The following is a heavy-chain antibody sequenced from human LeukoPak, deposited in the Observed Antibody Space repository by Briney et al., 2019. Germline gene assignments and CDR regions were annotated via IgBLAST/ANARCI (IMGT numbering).Heavy chain of an antibody. CDR3: ARGPVLGATVSAFDI. Sequence: GASVNVSCKASGGTFSSYAISWVRQAPGQGLEWMGGIIPIFGTANYAQKFQGRVTITADESTSTAYMELSSLRSEDTAVYYCARGPVLGATVSAFDIWGQGTMVTVSS. V-gene: IGHV1-69*13. CDR1: GGTFSSYA. D-gene: IGHD1-26*01. CDR2: IIPIFGTA. J-gene: IGHJ3*02.